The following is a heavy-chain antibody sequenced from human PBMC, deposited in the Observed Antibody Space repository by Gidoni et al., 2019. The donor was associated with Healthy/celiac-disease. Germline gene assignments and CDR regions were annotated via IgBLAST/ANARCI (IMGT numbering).Heavy chain of an antibody. D-gene: IGHD2-21*01. CDR1: GYSISSGYY. J-gene: IGHJ5*02. V-gene: IGHV4-38-2*02. CDR3: ARDMVSIVVVIAGGHWFDP. CDR2: IYHSGST. Sequence: QVQLQESGPGLVKPSETLSLTCAVSGYSISSGYYWGWIRQPPGKGLEWIGSIYHSGSTYYNPSLKSRVTISVDTSKNQFSLKLSSVTAADTSVYYCARDMVSIVVVIAGGHWFDPWGQGTLVTVSS.